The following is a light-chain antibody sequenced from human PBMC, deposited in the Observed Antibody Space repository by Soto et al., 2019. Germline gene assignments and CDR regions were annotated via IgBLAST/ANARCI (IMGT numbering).Light chain of an antibody. CDR3: QQLHGYPST. J-gene: IGKJ5*01. Sequence: ILLTQSPSSLSASVGDRVTITCRASQGIDTSLAWYQQKPGKAPKLLIYAPSNFQSGVPTRFSGSGSGTHFTLTISSLQPEDFATYYCQQLHGYPSTVGQGTRLESK. CDR2: APS. CDR1: QGIDTS. V-gene: IGKV1-9*01.